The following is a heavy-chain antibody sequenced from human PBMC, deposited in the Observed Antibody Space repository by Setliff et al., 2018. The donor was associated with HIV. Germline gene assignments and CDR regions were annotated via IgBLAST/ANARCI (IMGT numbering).Heavy chain of an antibody. CDR1: GFTFSSYG. D-gene: IGHD6-13*01. CDR2: IRNDGSDK. J-gene: IGHJ4*02. Sequence: GGSLRLSCAASGFTFSSYGVHWVRQAQGKGLEWVAFIRNDGSDKHYVDSVKGRFTIYIDNSKNTLYLQMNSLRAEDPAVYYCAKDHATSSWFTALLEYWGQGALVTVSS. V-gene: IGHV3-30*02. CDR3: AKDHATSSWFTALLEY.